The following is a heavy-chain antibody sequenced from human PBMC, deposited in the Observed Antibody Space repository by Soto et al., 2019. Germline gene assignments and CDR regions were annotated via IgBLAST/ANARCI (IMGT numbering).Heavy chain of an antibody. CDR1: GGSFSGYY. J-gene: IGHJ5*02. CDR2: INHSGST. CDR3: ARVRYEILTGYRNWFDP. V-gene: IGHV4-34*01. D-gene: IGHD3-9*01. Sequence: SETLSLTCAVYGGSFSGYYWSWIRQPPGKGLEWMGEINHSGSTNYNPSLKSRVTISVDTSKNQFSLKLSSVTAADTAVYYCARVRYEILTGYRNWFDPWGQGTLVTVSS.